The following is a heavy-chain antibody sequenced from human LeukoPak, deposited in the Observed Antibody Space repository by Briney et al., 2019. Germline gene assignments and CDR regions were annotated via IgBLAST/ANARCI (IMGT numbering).Heavy chain of an antibody. Sequence: GSLRLSCAASGFTFSSYAMHWVRQAPGKGLEWVAVISYDGSNKYYADSVKGRFTISRDNSKNTLYLQMYSLRAEDTAVYYCARDAVGAFDIWGQGTMVTVSS. J-gene: IGHJ3*02. CDR1: GFTFSSYA. D-gene: IGHD6-19*01. V-gene: IGHV3-30*04. CDR3: ARDAVGAFDI. CDR2: ISYDGSNK.